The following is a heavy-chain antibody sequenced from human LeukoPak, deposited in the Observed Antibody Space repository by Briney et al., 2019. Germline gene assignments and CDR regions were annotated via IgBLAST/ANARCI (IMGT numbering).Heavy chain of an antibody. Sequence: PGGSLRLSCTASGFIFDDYAMHWVRQPPGKGLEWVSLIVGDGGATYYADSVKGRFAISRDNSKNSLFLQMNSLRPEDTAFYYCVKGRWLTDLFDLCGQGTLVTVSS. D-gene: IGHD5-24*01. CDR1: GFIFDDYA. CDR2: IVGDGGAT. V-gene: IGHV3-43*02. CDR3: VKGRWLTDLFDL. J-gene: IGHJ4*02.